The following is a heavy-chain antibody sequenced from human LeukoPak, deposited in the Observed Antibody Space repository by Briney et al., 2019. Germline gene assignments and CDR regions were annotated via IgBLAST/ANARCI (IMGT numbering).Heavy chain of an antibody. CDR2: IRSKANPYAT. CDR1: GVTFSGSA. CDR3: TRRRDTAKDYYYYGMDL. V-gene: IGHV3-73*01. Sequence: GGSLRLSCAASGVTFSGSAMHWVRQASGKGLEWVGHIRSKANPYATAYAASVKGRFTISRDDSKNTAYLQMNSLKTEDTAVYYCTRRRDTAKDYYYYGMDLWGQGTTVTVSS. D-gene: IGHD5-18*01. J-gene: IGHJ6*02.